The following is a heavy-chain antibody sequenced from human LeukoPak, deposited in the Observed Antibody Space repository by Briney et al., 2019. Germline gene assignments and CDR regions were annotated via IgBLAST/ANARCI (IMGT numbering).Heavy chain of an antibody. CDR2: INPSGGST. Sequence: ASVKVSCKASGYTFTSYYMHCVRQAPGQGPEWMGIINPSGGSTRYAQKFQGRVTMTTDTSTSTVYMELSSLRSEDTAVHYCARDRVGDSYGYYYGMDVWGQGTTVTVSS. V-gene: IGHV1-46*01. CDR3: ARDRVGDSYGYYYGMDV. D-gene: IGHD5-18*01. CDR1: GYTFTSYY. J-gene: IGHJ6*02.